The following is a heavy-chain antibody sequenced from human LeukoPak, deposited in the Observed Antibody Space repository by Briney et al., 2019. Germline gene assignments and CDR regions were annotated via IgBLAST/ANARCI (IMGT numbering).Heavy chain of an antibody. D-gene: IGHD3-3*01. V-gene: IGHV4-39*07. CDR1: GGSVSSSYYY. CDR3: ARDFGGKGSDAFDI. CDR2: IYYSGST. J-gene: IGHJ3*02. Sequence: SETLSLTCTVSGGSVSSSYYYWGWIRQPPGKGLEWIGSIYYSGSTYYNPSLKSRVTISLDTSKNQFSLKLSSVTAADTAVYYCARDFGGKGSDAFDIWGQGTMVTVSS.